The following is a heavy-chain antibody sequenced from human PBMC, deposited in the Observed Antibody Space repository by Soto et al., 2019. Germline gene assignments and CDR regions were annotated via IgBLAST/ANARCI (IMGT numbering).Heavy chain of an antibody. CDR2: IYYSGST. CDR3: ASPGRIYDYGDYYYGLDV. Sequence: SETLSLTCTVSGGSISSSVSSSNYYWGWIRQPPGKGLEWIGNIYYSGSTYYNPSLKRRVTLSVDTSKNQFSLRLSSVTAADTAVYYCASPGRIYDYGDYYYGLDVWGQGTTVTVSS. J-gene: IGHJ6*02. D-gene: IGHD4-17*01. V-gene: IGHV4-39*01. CDR1: GGSISSSVSSSNYY.